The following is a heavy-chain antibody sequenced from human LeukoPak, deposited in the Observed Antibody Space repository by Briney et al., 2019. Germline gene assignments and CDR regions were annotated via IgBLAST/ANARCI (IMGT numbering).Heavy chain of an antibody. CDR3: ARRWSSSWYAGRPNDAFDI. D-gene: IGHD6-13*01. CDR1: GGSFSGYY. CDR2: INHSGST. V-gene: IGHV4-34*01. Sequence: SETLSLTCAVYGGSFSGYYWSWIRQPPGKGLEWIGEINHSGSTNYNPSLKSRVTISVDTSKNQFSLKLSSVTAADTAVYYCARRWSSSWYAGRPNDAFDIWGQGTMVTVSS. J-gene: IGHJ3*02.